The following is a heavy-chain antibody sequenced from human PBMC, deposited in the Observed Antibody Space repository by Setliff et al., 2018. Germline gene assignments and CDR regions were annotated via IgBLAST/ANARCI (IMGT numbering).Heavy chain of an antibody. CDR2: IYPGDSDT. J-gene: IGHJ6*03. Sequence: GESLKISCKGSGYSFTSYWIGWVRQMPGKGLEWMGIIYPGDSDTRYSPSFQGQVTISADKSISTAYLQWSSLKASDTAMYYCARHRGVDYGDLYYHYYYMDVWGKGTTVTVSS. CDR1: GYSFTSYW. D-gene: IGHD4-17*01. CDR3: ARHRGVDYGDLYYHYYYMDV. V-gene: IGHV5-51*01.